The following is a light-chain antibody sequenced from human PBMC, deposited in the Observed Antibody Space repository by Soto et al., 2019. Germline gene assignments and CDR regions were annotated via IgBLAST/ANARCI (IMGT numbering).Light chain of an antibody. CDR3: DSYTSSRAYV. Sequence: QSALTQPASVSGSPGQSITISCTGTSSDVGGYNYVSWYQQQSGKAPKLIIHKVSNRPSGVSNRFSGSKSGNTASLTISGLQAEDEADYYCDSYTSSRAYVFGIGTKVTVL. V-gene: IGLV2-14*01. J-gene: IGLJ1*01. CDR1: SSDVGGYNY. CDR2: KVS.